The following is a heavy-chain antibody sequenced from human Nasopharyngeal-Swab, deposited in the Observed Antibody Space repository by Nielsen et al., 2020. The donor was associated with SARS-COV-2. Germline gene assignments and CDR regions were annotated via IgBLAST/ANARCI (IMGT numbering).Heavy chain of an antibody. V-gene: IGHV3-49*03. D-gene: IGHD3-22*01. CDR2: IRSKAYGGTT. J-gene: IGHJ4*02. CDR1: GFTFGDYV. Sequence: GGSLRLSCTASGFTFGDYVMSWFRQAPGKGLEWVGFIRSKAYGGTTEYAASVKGRFTISRDDSKSIAYLQMNSLKTEDTAVYYCTRACYYDSSGYYLFRYFDYWGQGTLVTVSS. CDR3: TRACYYDSSGYYLFRYFDY.